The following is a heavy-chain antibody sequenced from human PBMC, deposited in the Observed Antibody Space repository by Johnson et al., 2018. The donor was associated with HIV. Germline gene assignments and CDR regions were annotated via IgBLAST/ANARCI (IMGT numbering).Heavy chain of an antibody. CDR1: EFTFSSYG. J-gene: IGHJ3*02. CDR2: ISYDGSKI. Sequence: QMQLVESGGGVVQPGRSLRLSCAASEFTFSSYGMHWVRQAPGKGLEWVAIISYDGSKIYYADSVKGRFTVSRDNSKNTLYLHMNSLRPDDTAVYDCAREGGDGYSPSAFDIWGQGTMVTVSS. D-gene: IGHD5-24*01. CDR3: AREGGDGYSPSAFDI. V-gene: IGHV3-30*03.